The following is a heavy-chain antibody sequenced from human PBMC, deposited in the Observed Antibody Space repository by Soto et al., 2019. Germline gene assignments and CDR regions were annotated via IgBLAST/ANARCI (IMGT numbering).Heavy chain of an antibody. CDR3: ARIVGATMVFDY. J-gene: IGHJ4*02. V-gene: IGHV4-59*08. Sequence: PSETLSLTCTVSGDSISSYYWSWIRQPPGKGLEWIGYIYYSGSTNYNPSLKSRVTISVDTSKNQFSLKLSSVTAADTAVYYCARIVGATMVFDYWGQGTLVTVSS. CDR1: GDSISSYY. D-gene: IGHD1-26*01. CDR2: IYYSGST.